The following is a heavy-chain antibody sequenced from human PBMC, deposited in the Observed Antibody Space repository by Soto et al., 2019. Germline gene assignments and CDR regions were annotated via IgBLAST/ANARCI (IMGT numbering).Heavy chain of an antibody. CDR2: INPSGGST. J-gene: IGHJ6*02. Sequence: GAAVKVSCKASGYTFTSYYMHWVRQAPGQGLEWMGIINPSGGSTSYAQKFQGRVTMTRDTSTSTVYTELSSLRSEDTAVYYCASLYYYDSSGYYGMDVWGQGTTVTVSS. CDR3: ASLYYYDSSGYYGMDV. D-gene: IGHD3-22*01. V-gene: IGHV1-46*01. CDR1: GYTFTSYY.